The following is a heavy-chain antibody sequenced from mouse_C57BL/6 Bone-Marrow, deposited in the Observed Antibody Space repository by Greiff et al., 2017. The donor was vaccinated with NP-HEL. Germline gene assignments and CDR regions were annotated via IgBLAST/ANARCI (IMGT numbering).Heavy chain of an antibody. CDR2: INPSSGYT. V-gene: IGHV1-4*01. Sequence: VHLVESGAELARPGASVKMSCKASGYTFTSYTMHWVKQRPGQGLEWIGYINPSSGYTKYNQKFKDKATLTADKSSSTAYMQLSSLTSEDSAVYYCARGYYGSSYWFAYWGQGTLVTVSA. CDR3: ARGYYGSSYWFAY. CDR1: GYTFTSYT. D-gene: IGHD1-1*01. J-gene: IGHJ3*01.